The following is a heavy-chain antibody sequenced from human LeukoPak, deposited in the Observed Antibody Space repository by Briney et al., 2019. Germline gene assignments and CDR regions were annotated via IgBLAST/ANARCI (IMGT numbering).Heavy chain of an antibody. Sequence: ASVKVSCKVSGYTLTELSMHWVRQAPGKGLEWMGGFDPEDGETIYAQKFQGRVTMTEDTSTDTAYMELSSLRSEGTAVYYRATDPPLWFGELGHFDYWGQGTLVTVSS. CDR2: FDPEDGET. D-gene: IGHD3-10*01. CDR1: GYTLTELS. V-gene: IGHV1-24*01. CDR3: ATDPPLWFGELGHFDY. J-gene: IGHJ4*02.